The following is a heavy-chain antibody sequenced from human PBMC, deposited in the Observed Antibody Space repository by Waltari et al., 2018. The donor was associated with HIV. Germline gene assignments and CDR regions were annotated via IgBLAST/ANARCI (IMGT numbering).Heavy chain of an antibody. V-gene: IGHV3-30*18. CDR3: AKPDV. CDR1: GFTFSSYG. CDR2: ISYDGSNK. Sequence: QVQLVESGGGVVQPGRSLRLSCAASGFTFSSYGMHWVRQAPGKGLEWVAVISYDGSNKYYADSVKGRFTISRDNSKNTLYLQMNSLRAEDTAVYYCAKPDVWGQGTTVTVSS. J-gene: IGHJ6*02.